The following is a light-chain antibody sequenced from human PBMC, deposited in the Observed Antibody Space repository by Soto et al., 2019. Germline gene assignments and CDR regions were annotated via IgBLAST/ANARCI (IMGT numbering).Light chain of an antibody. V-gene: IGKV3-20*01. CDR3: QQYGSTPPAT. CDR2: GAS. J-gene: IGKJ2*01. CDR1: QTVSSSY. Sequence: EIVLTQSPGTLSLSPGETATLSCRASQTVSSSYLAWYQQSPGQAPRLLVYGASSRATDIPDRFSGSGSGTDFTLTISRLEPEDFAVYYCQQYGSTPPATFGQGTKLEIK.